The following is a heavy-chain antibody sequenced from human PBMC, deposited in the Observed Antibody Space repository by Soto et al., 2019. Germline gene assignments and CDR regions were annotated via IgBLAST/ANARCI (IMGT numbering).Heavy chain of an antibody. CDR1: GGSISSYY. V-gene: IGHV4-59*01. J-gene: IGHJ3*02. CDR2: IYYSGST. CDR3: ARDGVTMMRGSTVRAFDI. Sequence: QVQMQESGPGLVKPSETLSLTCTVSGGSISSYYWSWIRQPPGKGLEWIGYIYYSGSTNYNPSVKVQVAISVDTSKNQFSLRLSSVTAADTAVYYCARDGVTMMRGSTVRAFDIWGQGTMVTVSS. D-gene: IGHD3-10*01.